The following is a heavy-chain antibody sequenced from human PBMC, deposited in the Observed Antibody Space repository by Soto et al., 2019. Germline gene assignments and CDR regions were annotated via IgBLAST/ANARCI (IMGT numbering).Heavy chain of an antibody. J-gene: IGHJ3*02. CDR3: AKDRLNYYDSSGPRIDI. Sequence: QVQLVESGGGVVQPGRSLRLSCAASGFTFSSYGMHWVRQAPGKGLEWVAVISYDGSNKYYADSVKGRFTISRDNSKNTLYLQMNSLRAEDTAVYYCAKDRLNYYDSSGPRIDIWGQGTMVTVSS. CDR1: GFTFSSYG. V-gene: IGHV3-30*18. CDR2: ISYDGSNK. D-gene: IGHD3-22*01.